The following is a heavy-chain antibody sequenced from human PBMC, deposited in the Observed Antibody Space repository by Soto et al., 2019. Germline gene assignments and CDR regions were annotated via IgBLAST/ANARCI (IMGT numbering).Heavy chain of an antibody. CDR3: AHSPPPTVTTSAEYFQH. J-gene: IGHJ1*01. D-gene: IGHD4-17*01. CDR1: GFSLSTSGVG. Sequence: QITLKESGPTLVKPTQTLTLTCTFSGFSLSTSGVGVGWIRPPPGKALEWLALIYWDDDKRYSPSLKSRLTLTKDTSKNQVVLTMTNMDPVDTATYYCAHSPPPTVTTSAEYFQHWGQGTLVTVSS. CDR2: IYWDDDK. V-gene: IGHV2-5*02.